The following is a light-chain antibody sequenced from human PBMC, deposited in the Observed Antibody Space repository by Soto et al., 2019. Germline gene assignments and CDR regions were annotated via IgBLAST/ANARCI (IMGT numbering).Light chain of an antibody. CDR3: CSYAGSYV. CDR2: DVT. Sequence: SALTQPRSVSGSPGQSVTISCTGTSSDVGGYNYVSWYQQHPGKAPKLMIYDVTKRPSGVPDRFSASKSGNTASLTISGLQAGDEADYYCCSYAGSYVFGPGTKLTVL. CDR1: SSDVGGYNY. V-gene: IGLV2-11*01. J-gene: IGLJ1*01.